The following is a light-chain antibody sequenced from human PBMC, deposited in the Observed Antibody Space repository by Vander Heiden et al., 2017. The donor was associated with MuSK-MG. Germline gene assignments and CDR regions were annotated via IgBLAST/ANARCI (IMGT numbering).Light chain of an antibody. J-gene: IGLJ2*01. CDR2: DDY. Sequence: SYVLTQPPSMSVAPGQTARITCGGNNIGRKSVHWYQQKPGQAPVLVVHDDYDRPSGSPERFSGSNSGNAATLTISGVEAGDEADYYCQVWDSTSDHPLVVFGGGTKLTVL. CDR1: NIGRKS. CDR3: QVWDSTSDHPLVV. V-gene: IGLV3-21*02.